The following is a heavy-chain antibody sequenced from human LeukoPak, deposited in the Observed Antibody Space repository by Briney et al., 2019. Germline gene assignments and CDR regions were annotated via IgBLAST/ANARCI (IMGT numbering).Heavy chain of an antibody. D-gene: IGHD4-23*01. CDR1: GFTFDDYA. Sequence: GGSLRLSCAASGFTFDDYAMHWVRQAPGKGLEWVSGISWNSGSIGYADSVKGRFTISRDNAKNSLYLQMNSLRAEDTALYYCAKVRLSRDGGNSGFDYWGQGTLVTVSS. V-gene: IGHV3-9*01. CDR3: AKVRLSRDGGNSGFDY. J-gene: IGHJ4*02. CDR2: ISWNSGSI.